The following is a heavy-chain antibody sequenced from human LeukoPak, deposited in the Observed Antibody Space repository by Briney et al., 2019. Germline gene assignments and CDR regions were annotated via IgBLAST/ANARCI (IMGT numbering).Heavy chain of an antibody. D-gene: IGHD3-10*01. J-gene: IGHJ5*02. CDR1: GFIFTNYG. CDR2: LSGNVHNP. CDR3: AKDNYGRYDL. V-gene: IGHV3-23*01. Sequence: GSLRLSCAASGFIFTNYGMAWVRQAPGKGLEWVSGLSGNVHNPYYADSVKGRFTISRDNSKNTLYLEMNSLRAEDTATYFCAKDNYGRYDLWGPGTLVTVSS.